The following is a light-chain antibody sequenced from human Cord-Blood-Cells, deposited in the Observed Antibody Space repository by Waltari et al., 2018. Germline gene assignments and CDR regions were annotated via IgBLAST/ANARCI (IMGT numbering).Light chain of an antibody. Sequence: QSALTQPASVSGSPGQSITLSCTGTSSDVGGYNYVSWSQQHPGKAPKLMIYAVRNRPSGVSNRFSGSKSGNTASLTISGLQAEDEADYYCSSYTSSSTLDVFGTGTKVTVL. CDR2: AVR. CDR3: SSYTSSSTLDV. CDR1: SSDVGGYNY. J-gene: IGLJ1*01. V-gene: IGLV2-14*01.